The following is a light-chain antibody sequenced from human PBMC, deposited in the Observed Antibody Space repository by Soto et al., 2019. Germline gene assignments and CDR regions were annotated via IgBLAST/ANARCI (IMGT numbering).Light chain of an antibody. CDR2: DVS. CDR3: SSYTSSSTVV. V-gene: IGLV2-14*03. CDR1: SSDVGGYNY. Sequence: QSALTQPASVSGSPGQSITISCTGTSSDVGGYNYVSWYQQHPGKAPKLMIYDVSYRPSGVSNRFSGSKSGNTASLNISGLQADDEADYYCSSYTSSSTVVFGGGTKLTVL. J-gene: IGLJ3*02.